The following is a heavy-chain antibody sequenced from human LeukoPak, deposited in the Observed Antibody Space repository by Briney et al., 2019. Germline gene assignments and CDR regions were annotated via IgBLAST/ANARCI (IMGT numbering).Heavy chain of an antibody. J-gene: IGHJ3*02. Sequence: SETLSLTCSVSGGSINSDYWTWIRQPPGKGLEWIGYIYHSGSTNYNPSLKSRVTISIDKSKKQFSLKLISVTAADTAIYYCARVGGMTTINNAAFDIWGQGTMVTVSS. CDR2: IYHSGST. D-gene: IGHD5-24*01. CDR3: ARVGGMTTINNAAFDI. CDR1: GGSINSDY. V-gene: IGHV4-59*01.